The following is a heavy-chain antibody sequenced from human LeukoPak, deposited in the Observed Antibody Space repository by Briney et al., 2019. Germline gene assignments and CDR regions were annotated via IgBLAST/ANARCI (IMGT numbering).Heavy chain of an antibody. CDR2: IYSGSNT. D-gene: IGHD1-26*01. J-gene: IGHJ4*02. CDR1: GFTVSSNY. V-gene: IGHV3-53*01. CDR3: ARDRVGATTNFDY. Sequence: QTGGSLRLSCAASGFTVSSNYMSWVRQAPGKGLEWVSVIYSGSNTYYADSVKGRFTISRDNSKNTLYLQMNSLRAEDTAVYYCARDRVGATTNFDYWGQGTLVTVSS.